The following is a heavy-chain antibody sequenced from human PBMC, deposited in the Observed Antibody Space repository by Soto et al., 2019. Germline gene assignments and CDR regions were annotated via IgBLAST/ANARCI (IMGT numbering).Heavy chain of an antibody. J-gene: IGHJ3*02. D-gene: IGHD6-19*01. Sequence: GGSLRLSCAASGFTFSSYGMHWVRQAPGKGLEWVAVIWYDGSNKYYADSVKGRFTISRDNSKNTLYLQMNSLRAEDTAVYYCARDIAARSGWSRYAFDIWGQGTMVTVS. CDR1: GFTFSSYG. V-gene: IGHV3-33*01. CDR2: IWYDGSNK. CDR3: ARDIAARSGWSRYAFDI.